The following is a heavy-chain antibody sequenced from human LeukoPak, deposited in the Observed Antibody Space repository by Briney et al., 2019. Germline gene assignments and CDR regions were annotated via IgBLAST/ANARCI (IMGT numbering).Heavy chain of an antibody. CDR3: ARTYYYDSSGYYRAVAFDI. J-gene: IGHJ3*02. CDR2: INTNTGNP. V-gene: IGHV7-4-1*02. D-gene: IGHD3-22*01. Sequence: GASVKVSCKASGYTFTSYDLNWVRRAPGQGLEWMGWINTNTGNPTYAQGFTGRFVFSLDTSVSTAYLQISSLKAEDTAVYYCARTYYYDSSGYYRAVAFDIWGQGTMVTVSS. CDR1: GYTFTSYD.